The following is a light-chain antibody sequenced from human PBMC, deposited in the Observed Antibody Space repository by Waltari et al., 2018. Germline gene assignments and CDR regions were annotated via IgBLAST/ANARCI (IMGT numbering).Light chain of an antibody. Sequence: EIVLTQSPATLSLSPGERATLSCRATQSVDTYLAWYQHKPGQVPRLLIYDASNRATGIPARFSGSGSVADFTLIISSLDPEDFAVYYCHQRSNWPLTFGGGTKVEIK. CDR1: QSVDTY. V-gene: IGKV3-11*01. J-gene: IGKJ4*01. CDR3: HQRSNWPLT. CDR2: DAS.